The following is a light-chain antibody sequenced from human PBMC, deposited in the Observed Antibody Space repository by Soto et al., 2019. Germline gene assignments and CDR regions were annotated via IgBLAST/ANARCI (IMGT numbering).Light chain of an antibody. CDR2: EVS. Sequence: QSVLTQPASVSGSPGQSITISCTGTSSDVGGYSYVSWYQQHPGKAPKLMIFEVSNRPSEVSNRFSGSKSGNMASLTISGLQAEDEADYYCSSYTSSSTLVVFGGGTKLTVL. J-gene: IGLJ2*01. CDR1: SSDVGGYSY. V-gene: IGLV2-14*01. CDR3: SSYTSSSTLVV.